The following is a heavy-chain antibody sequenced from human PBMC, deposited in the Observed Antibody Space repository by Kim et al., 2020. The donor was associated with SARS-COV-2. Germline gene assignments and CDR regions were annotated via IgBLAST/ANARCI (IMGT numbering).Heavy chain of an antibody. CDR2: INTNTGNA. CDR3: ARGRPVPPYDGSGSYLDS. D-gene: IGHD3-10*01. J-gene: IGHJ5*01. Sequence: SVKVSCKASGDTFTSYAISWVRQAPGQGLEWMGGINTNTGNAKYAQKFTGRVAFTSDESTSTAYMQMSSLRSEDTAVYYCARGRPVPPYDGSGSYLDS. V-gene: IGHV1-69*13. CDR1: GDTFTSYA.